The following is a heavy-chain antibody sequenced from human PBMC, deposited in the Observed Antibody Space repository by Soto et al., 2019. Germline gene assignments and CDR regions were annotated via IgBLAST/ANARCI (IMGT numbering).Heavy chain of an antibody. CDR3: AKTAAARKNLSLDC. J-gene: IGHJ4*02. CDR1: GFSFRSYA. CDR2: ISGSGGGT. V-gene: IGHV3-23*01. D-gene: IGHD6-13*01. Sequence: PKLSFAATGFSFRSYAMSWVRQAAGKGLEWGSVISGSGGGTYYADSVKGRFTISRDKSKNTLYLQMNSLRVEDTAVFYCAKTAAARKNLSLDCWGQGSRVPLSS.